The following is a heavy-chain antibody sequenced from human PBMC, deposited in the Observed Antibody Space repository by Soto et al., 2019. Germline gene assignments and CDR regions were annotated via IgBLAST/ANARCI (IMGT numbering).Heavy chain of an antibody. Sequence: PGGSLRLCCAASGFTVSSTYMSWVRQAPGKGLEWVSLIYAGGMTYYADSVKGRFTFSRDHSKNTLFLQMDSLRAEDTAIYYCARVEGYTSSSDPYFDYWGQGTLVTVSS. CDR2: IYAGGMT. CDR1: GFTVSSTY. D-gene: IGHD6-6*01. V-gene: IGHV3-53*01. J-gene: IGHJ4*02. CDR3: ARVEGYTSSSDPYFDY.